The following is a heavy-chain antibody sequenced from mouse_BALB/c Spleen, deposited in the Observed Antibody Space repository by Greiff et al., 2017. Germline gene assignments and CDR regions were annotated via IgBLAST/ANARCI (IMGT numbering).Heavy chain of an antibody. Sequence: VQLQQSGAELVRPGSSVKISCKASGYAFSSYWMNWVKQRPGQGLEWIGQIYPGDGDTNYNGKFKGKATLTADKSSSTAYMQLSSLTSEDSAVYFCAREGMITTFDYWGQGTTLTVSS. CDR3: AREGMITTFDY. CDR1: GYAFSSYW. D-gene: IGHD2-4*01. CDR2: IYPGDGDT. V-gene: IGHV1-80*01. J-gene: IGHJ2*01.